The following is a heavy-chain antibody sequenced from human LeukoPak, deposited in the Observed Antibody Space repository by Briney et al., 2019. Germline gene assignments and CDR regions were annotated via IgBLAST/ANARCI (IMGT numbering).Heavy chain of an antibody. CDR1: GFTFSSDA. D-gene: IGHD2-15*01. V-gene: IGHV3-23*01. Sequence: PGASLRLSCAASGFTFSSDAMSWVCNAPGTGQEWVSAISGSGGSTYYADSVRGRFTIYRDNSKNTLYLQMTSLRAEDTAVYYCAKAYFGWELHAFDIWGQATMVTVSS. CDR3: AKAYFGWELHAFDI. CDR2: ISGSGGST. J-gene: IGHJ3*02.